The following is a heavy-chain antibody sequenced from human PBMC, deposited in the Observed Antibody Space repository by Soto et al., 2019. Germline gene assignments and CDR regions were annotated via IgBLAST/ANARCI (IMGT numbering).Heavy chain of an antibody. D-gene: IGHD3-10*01. CDR1: GGSISRYY. J-gene: IGHJ5*02. CDR3: ARDPGSGSYYGWFDP. V-gene: IGHV4-59*01. Sequence: SETLSLTCTVSGGSISRYYWNCIRQPPGKGLEWIGYIYYSGSTNYNPSLKSRVTISVDTSKNQFSLKLSSVTAADTAVYYCARDPGSGSYYGWFDPWGQGTLVTVSS. CDR2: IYYSGST.